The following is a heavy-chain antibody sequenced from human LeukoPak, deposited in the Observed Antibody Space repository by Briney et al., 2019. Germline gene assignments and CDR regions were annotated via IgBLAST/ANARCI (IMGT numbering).Heavy chain of an antibody. J-gene: IGHJ4*02. D-gene: IGHD5-24*01. Sequence: PSETLSLTCAVSGGSISSYYWSWIRQPAGKGLEWIGRIYTSGSTNYNPSLKSRVTMSVDTSKNQFSLKLSSVTAADTAVYYCARDSGDGYNAYFDYWGQGTLVTVSS. CDR2: IYTSGST. CDR3: ARDSGDGYNAYFDY. V-gene: IGHV4-4*07. CDR1: GGSISSYY.